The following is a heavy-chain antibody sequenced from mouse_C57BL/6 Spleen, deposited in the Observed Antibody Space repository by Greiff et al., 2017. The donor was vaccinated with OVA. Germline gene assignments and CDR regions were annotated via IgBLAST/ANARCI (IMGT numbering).Heavy chain of an antibody. J-gene: IGHJ3*01. V-gene: IGHV1-76*01. CDR1: GYTFTDSY. CDR3: ARDKGLGYFAY. CDR2: IYPGNGDT. D-gene: IGHD3-1*01. Sequence: QVQLQQSGAELVRPGASVKLSCKASGYTFTDSYMNWVKQRPGQGLEWIGRIYPGNGDTYYNEKFKGKATLTAEKSSSTAYMQLSSLTSEDSAVYFCARDKGLGYFAYWGQGTTVTVSA.